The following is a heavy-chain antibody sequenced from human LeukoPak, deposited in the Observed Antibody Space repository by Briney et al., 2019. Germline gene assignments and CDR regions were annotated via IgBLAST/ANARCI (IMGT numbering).Heavy chain of an antibody. CDR3: TTVHSGYDFEVLSSTYYFDY. Sequence: GGSLRLSCAASGFTFSNAWMSWVRQAPGKGLEWVGRIKSKTDGGTTDYAAPVKGRFTISRDDSKNTLYLQMNSLKTEDTAVYYCTTVHSGYDFEVLSSTYYFDYWGQGTLVTVSS. V-gene: IGHV3-15*01. D-gene: IGHD5-12*01. CDR1: GFTFSNAW. CDR2: IKSKTDGGTT. J-gene: IGHJ4*02.